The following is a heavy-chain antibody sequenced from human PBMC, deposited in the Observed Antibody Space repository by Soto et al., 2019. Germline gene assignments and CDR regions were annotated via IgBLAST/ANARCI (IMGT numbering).Heavy chain of an antibody. CDR2: IYYSGST. Sequence: SETLSLTCAVYGGSFSGYYWSWIRQPPGKGLEWIGYIYYSGSTYYNPSLKSRVTISVDTSKNQFSLKLSSVTAADTAVYYCARDRRTKGAVWFDPWGQGTLVTVSS. CDR1: GGSFSGYY. D-gene: IGHD2-8*01. J-gene: IGHJ5*02. V-gene: IGHV4-34*09. CDR3: ARDRRTKGAVWFDP.